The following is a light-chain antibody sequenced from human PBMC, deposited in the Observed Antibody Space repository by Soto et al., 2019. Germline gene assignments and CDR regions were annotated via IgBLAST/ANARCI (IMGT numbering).Light chain of an antibody. J-gene: IGLJ3*02. Sequence: QSALTQPASVSGSPGQSLTISCTGSGSDVGAYNYVPWYQHHPGKAPKLMIYEVFNRPSGVSIRFSGSKSGTSASLAISGLRSEDEADYYCAAWDDSLSGWVFGGGTKLTVL. CDR1: GSDVGAYNY. CDR2: EVF. V-gene: IGLV2-14*01. CDR3: AAWDDSLSGWV.